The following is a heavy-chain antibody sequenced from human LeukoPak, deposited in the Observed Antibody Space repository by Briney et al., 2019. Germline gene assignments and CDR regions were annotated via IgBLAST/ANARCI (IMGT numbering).Heavy chain of an antibody. CDR3: ARGAYDYVWGSYRPFDY. CDR2: ISYSGST. J-gene: IGHJ4*02. Sequence: SETLSLTCSVSGGSVSSYYWNWIRQPPGKGLEWIGYISYSGSTNHNPSLKSRLTMSMDTSKNQFSLKLSSVTAADTAVYYCARGAYDYVWGSYRPFDYWGQGTLVTVSS. CDR1: GGSVSSYY. D-gene: IGHD3-16*02. V-gene: IGHV4-59*02.